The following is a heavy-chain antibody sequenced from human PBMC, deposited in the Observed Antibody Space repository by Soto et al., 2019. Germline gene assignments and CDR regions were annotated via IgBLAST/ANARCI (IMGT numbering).Heavy chain of an antibody. Sequence: PGGSLILSCAAAGLIFSGYGMHWVRQAPGKGLEWVAVISYDGSNKYYADSVKGRFTISRDNSKNTLYLQMNSLRAEDTAVYYCAKSLRYCSGGSCFSSYYYGMDVRGQGTTVTVSS. CDR3: AKSLRYCSGGSCFSSYYYGMDV. CDR1: GLIFSGYG. J-gene: IGHJ6*02. D-gene: IGHD2-15*01. CDR2: ISYDGSNK. V-gene: IGHV3-30*18.